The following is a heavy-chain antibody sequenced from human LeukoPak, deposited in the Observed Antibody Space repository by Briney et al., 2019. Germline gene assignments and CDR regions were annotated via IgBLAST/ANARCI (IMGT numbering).Heavy chain of an antibody. CDR1: GGSISSYY. CDR2: IYYSGST. V-gene: IGHV4-59*01. D-gene: IGHD2-21*01. J-gene: IGHJ3*02. CDR3: ARDHTTLWAFDI. Sequence: PSETLSLTCTVSGGSISSYYWSWIRRPPGKGLEWIGYIYYSGSTNYNPSLKSRVTISVDTSKNQFSLKLSSVTAADTAVYYCARDHTTLWAFDIWGRGTMVTVSS.